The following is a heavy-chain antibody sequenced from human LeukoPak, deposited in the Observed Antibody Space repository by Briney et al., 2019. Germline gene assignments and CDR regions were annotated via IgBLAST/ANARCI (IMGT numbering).Heavy chain of an antibody. CDR3: ARSYSSSWYPSSFDL. D-gene: IGHD6-13*01. CDR2: IYYSGST. CDR1: GGSISSSSYY. Sequence: PSETLSLTCTVSGGSISSSSYYWGWIRQPPGKGLEWIGYIYYSGSTNYNPSLKSRVTISVDTSKNQFSLKLSSVTAADTAVYYCARSYSSSWYPSSFDLRGRGTLVTVSS. V-gene: IGHV4-61*05. J-gene: IGHJ2*01.